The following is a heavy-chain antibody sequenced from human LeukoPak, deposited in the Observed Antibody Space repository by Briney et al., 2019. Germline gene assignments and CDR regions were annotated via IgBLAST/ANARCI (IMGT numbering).Heavy chain of an antibody. J-gene: IGHJ2*01. CDR2: IYYSGST. Sequence: PSQTLSLTCTVSGDSISSGDYFWSWIRQPPGKGLEWIGYIYYSGSTNYNPSLKSRVTISVDTSKNRFSLKLSSVTAADTAVYYCAARSSSWYWYFDLWGRGTLVTVSS. CDR1: GDSISSGDYF. V-gene: IGHV4-61*08. CDR3: AARSSSWYWYFDL. D-gene: IGHD6-13*01.